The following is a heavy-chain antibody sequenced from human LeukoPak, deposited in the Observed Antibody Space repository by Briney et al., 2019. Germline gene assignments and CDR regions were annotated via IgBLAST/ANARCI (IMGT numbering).Heavy chain of an antibody. CDR2: INPNSGGT. CDR3: ARRGGGVVVVPAATEGAAFDI. J-gene: IGHJ3*02. V-gene: IGHV1-2*06. D-gene: IGHD2-2*01. CDR1: GYTFTGYY. Sequence: GASVKVSCKASGYTFTGYYMHWVRQAPGQGLEWMGRINPNSGGTNYAQKFQGRVTMTRDTSISTAYMELSRLRSDDTAVYYCARRGGGVVVVPAATEGAAFDIWGQGTMVTVSS.